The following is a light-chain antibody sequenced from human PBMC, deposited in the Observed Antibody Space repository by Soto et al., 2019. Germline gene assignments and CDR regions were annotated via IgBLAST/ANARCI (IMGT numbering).Light chain of an antibody. CDR2: GTS. Sequence: EIVLTQSPGTLSLSPGERATLSCRASQGVGTKFLAWYQQKAGQAPRLLIYGTSTRATGIPDRFSGSGSGTDFTLTISRLEPEDFAVYFCQQYSNSLPWTFGRGTKVDIK. CDR1: QGVGTKF. CDR3: QQYSNSLPWT. J-gene: IGKJ1*01. V-gene: IGKV3-20*01.